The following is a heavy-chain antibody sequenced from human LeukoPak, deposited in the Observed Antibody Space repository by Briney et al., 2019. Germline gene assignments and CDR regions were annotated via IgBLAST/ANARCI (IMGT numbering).Heavy chain of an antibody. D-gene: IGHD6-19*01. Sequence: PGGSLRLSCAASGFTFSSSAMNWVRQAPGKGLEWVSAISSNGGSTYYADSVRGRFTISRDNSKNTLYLQMNSLKAEDTAVYHCARGQWVAAYWGQGTLVTVSS. CDR2: ISSNGGST. CDR3: ARGQWVAAY. CDR1: GFTFSSSA. V-gene: IGHV3-23*01. J-gene: IGHJ4*02.